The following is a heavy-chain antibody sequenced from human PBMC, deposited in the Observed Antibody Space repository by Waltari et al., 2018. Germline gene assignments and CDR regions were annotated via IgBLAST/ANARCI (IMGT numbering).Heavy chain of an antibody. D-gene: IGHD5-18*01. CDR2: IKSKTDGGTT. Sequence: EVQLVESGGGLVKPGGSLRLSCAASGFTFSNAWMNWVRQAPGKGLEWVGRIKSKTDGGTTEYAAPVKGRFTISRDDSKKTLHLQMNSLKTEDTAIYYCATDYYNNGYNFWGQGTRVTVSS. J-gene: IGHJ4*02. V-gene: IGHV3-15*07. CDR1: GFTFSNAW. CDR3: ATDYYNNGYNF.